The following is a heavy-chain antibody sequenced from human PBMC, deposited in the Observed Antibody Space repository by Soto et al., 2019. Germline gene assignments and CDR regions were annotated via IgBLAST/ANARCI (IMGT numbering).Heavy chain of an antibody. Sequence: EVQLVESGGGLVQPGRSLRLSCTTSGFTFGDYAMSWVRQAPGKGLDWVGFIRSKTYGGTTEYAASVKARFTISRDDSKSIAYLQMNSLKTEDTAVYYCTRVKGGQYRSGWYVYWGQGTLVNVSS. CDR3: TRVKGGQYRSGWYVY. J-gene: IGHJ4*02. CDR1: GFTFGDYA. V-gene: IGHV3-49*04. D-gene: IGHD6-19*01. CDR2: IRSKTYGGTT.